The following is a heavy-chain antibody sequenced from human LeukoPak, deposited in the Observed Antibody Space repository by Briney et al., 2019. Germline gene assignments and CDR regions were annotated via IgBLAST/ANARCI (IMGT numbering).Heavy chain of an antibody. CDR1: GGSISGYY. CDR2: IYHSGFT. CDR3: ARDQRCSRYDGGCDQWYFDL. D-gene: IGHD5-12*01. J-gene: IGHJ2*01. Sequence: SETLSLTCIVSGGSISGYYWSWLRQPPGKGLEWMGYIYHSGFTDYNPSLRSRITMSVDTSRNQVSLKLTSATAADTAMYYCARDQRCSRYDGGCDQWYFDLWAVAPWSLSPQ. V-gene: IGHV4-59*01.